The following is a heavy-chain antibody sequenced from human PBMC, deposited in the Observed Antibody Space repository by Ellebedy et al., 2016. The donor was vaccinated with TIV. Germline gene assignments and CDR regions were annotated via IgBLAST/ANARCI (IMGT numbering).Heavy chain of an antibody. CDR2: ISSSGDA. D-gene: IGHD5-24*01. Sequence: PGGSLRLSCAASGFTFRAYAMSWVRQAPGKGLDWVSLISSSGDASYAESVKGRFTISRDNSKNMLYLQINNLRAEDTAIYYCASPGRDGYNRYFDNWGQGTLVTVSS. CDR3: ASPGRDGYNRYFDN. CDR1: GFTFRAYA. J-gene: IGHJ4*02. V-gene: IGHV3-23*01.